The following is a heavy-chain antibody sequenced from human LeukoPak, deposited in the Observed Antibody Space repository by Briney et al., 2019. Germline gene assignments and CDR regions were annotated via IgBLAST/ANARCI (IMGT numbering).Heavy chain of an antibody. CDR2: INHSGST. Sequence: SETLSLTCTVSGYSISSGYYWGWIRQPPGKGLEWIGEINHSGSTNYNPSLKSRVTISVDTSKNQFSLKLSSVTAADTAVYYCARERGYSYGLDYYYYYYMDVWGKGTTVTVSS. CDR3: ARERGYSYGLDYYYYYYMDV. V-gene: IGHV4-38-2*02. D-gene: IGHD5-18*01. CDR1: GYSISSGYY. J-gene: IGHJ6*03.